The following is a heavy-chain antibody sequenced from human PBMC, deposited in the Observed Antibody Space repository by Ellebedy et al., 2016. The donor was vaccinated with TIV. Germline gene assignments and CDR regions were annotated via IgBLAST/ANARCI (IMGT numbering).Heavy chain of an antibody. CDR2: INAGNGNT. V-gene: IGHV1-3*01. J-gene: IGHJ5*02. CDR3: ARVYGAFNWFDP. Sequence: AASVKVSCKASGYTFTNYAMHWARQAPGQRLEWMGWINAGNGNTKYSQKFQGRVTITRDTSASTAYMELSSLRSEDTAVYYCARVYGAFNWFDPWGQGILVTVSS. D-gene: IGHD3-10*01. CDR1: GYTFTNYA.